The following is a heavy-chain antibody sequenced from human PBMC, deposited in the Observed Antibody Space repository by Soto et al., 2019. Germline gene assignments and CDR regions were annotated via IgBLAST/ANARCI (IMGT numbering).Heavy chain of an antibody. CDR2: IKSKTDGGTT. CDR1: GFTFSNAW. D-gene: IGHD1-26*01. J-gene: IGHJ6*02. CDR3: TTDPAKREWEHPYYYYYGMDV. Sequence: EVQLVESGGGLVKPGGSLRLSCAASGFTFSNAWMNWVRQAPGKGLEWVGRIKSKTDGGTTDYAAPVKGRFTISRDDSINTLNLQMNSLTTEDTAVYYGTTDPAKREWEHPYYYYYGMDVWGQGTPVTVSS. V-gene: IGHV3-15*07.